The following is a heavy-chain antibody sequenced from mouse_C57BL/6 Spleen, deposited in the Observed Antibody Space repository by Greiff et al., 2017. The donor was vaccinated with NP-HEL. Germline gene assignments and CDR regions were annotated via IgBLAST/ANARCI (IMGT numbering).Heavy chain of an antibody. V-gene: IGHV1-59*01. CDR1: GYTFTSYW. J-gene: IGHJ3*01. CDR2: IDPSDSYT. D-gene: IGHD2-5*01. Sequence: QVQLQHPGAELVRPGTSVKLSCKASGYTFTSYWMHWVKQRPGQGLEWIGVIDPSDSYTNYNQKFKGKATLTVDTSSSTAYMQLSSLTSEDSAVYYCARKGAYYSNSFAYWGQGTLVTVSA. CDR3: ARKGAYYSNSFAY.